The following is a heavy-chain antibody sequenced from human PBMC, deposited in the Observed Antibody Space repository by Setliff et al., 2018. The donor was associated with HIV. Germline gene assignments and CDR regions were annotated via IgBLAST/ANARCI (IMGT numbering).Heavy chain of an antibody. CDR1: GYTFTSYA. J-gene: IGHJ4*02. Sequence: ASVKVSCKSSGYTFTSYALNWVRQAPGQGLEWMGWINTNSGNPMSAQGFSGRFVFSLGTSVSTAYLQISSLKAEDTAVYYCARDLFALEIGGGWAVDYWGQGTLVTVSS. D-gene: IGHD3-10*01. CDR2: INTNSGNP. V-gene: IGHV7-4-1*02. CDR3: ARDLFALEIGGGWAVDY.